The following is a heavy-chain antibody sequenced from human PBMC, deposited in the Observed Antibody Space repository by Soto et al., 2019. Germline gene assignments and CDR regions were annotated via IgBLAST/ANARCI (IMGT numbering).Heavy chain of an antibody. Sequence: EVRLLESGGGLAQPGGSLKVSCEGSGFMFKSYAMKWVRQAPGKGLEWVSAISASRRTTFYADSAKGRFTISRDNSDNMLYLHMNSLREDDTAVYYCARWSYLDYWGQGARVTVSS. CDR3: ARWSYLDY. CDR2: ISASRRTT. V-gene: IGHV3-23*01. D-gene: IGHD2-15*01. CDR1: GFMFKSYA. J-gene: IGHJ4*02.